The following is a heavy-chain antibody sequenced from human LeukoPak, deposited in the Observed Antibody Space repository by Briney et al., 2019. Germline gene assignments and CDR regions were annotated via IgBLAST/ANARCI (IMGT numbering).Heavy chain of an antibody. CDR1: GYSISSGYY. CDR2: IYHSGST. V-gene: IGHV4-38-2*01. D-gene: IGHD3-22*01. J-gene: IGHJ3*02. Sequence: SETLSLTCAVSGYSISSGYYWGGIRQPPGKGLEWIGSIYHSGSTYYNPSLKSRVTISVDTSKNQFSLKLSSVTAAGTAVYYCARPIYYYDSSGYYSTYAFDIWGQGTMVTVSS. CDR3: ARPIYYYDSSGYYSTYAFDI.